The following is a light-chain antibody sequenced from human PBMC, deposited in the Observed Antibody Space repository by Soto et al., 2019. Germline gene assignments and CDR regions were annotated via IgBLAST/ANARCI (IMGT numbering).Light chain of an antibody. CDR1: SSDVGGYNY. Sequence: QSALTQPRSVSGSPGQSVTISCTGTSSDVGGYNYVSWYQQHPGKAPKVLIHDVSERPSGVPDRFSGSKSGNTASLTISGVQAEDEADYYCCSYAGSPRYVFGTGTKLTVL. CDR3: CSYAGSPRYV. CDR2: DVS. J-gene: IGLJ1*01. V-gene: IGLV2-11*01.